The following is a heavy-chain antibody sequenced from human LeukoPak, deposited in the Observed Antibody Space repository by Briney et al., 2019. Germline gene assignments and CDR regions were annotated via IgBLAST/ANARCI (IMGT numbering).Heavy chain of an antibody. D-gene: IGHD6-19*01. CDR2: IYYSGST. Sequence: PSETLSLTCTVSGGSISSYYWSWIRQPPGKGLEWIGYIYYSGSTNYNPSLKSRVTISVDTSKNQFSLKLSSVTAADTAVYNCARENTRDIAVAGRDAFDIWGQGTMVTVSS. CDR3: ARENTRDIAVAGRDAFDI. J-gene: IGHJ3*02. CDR1: GGSISSYY. V-gene: IGHV4-59*01.